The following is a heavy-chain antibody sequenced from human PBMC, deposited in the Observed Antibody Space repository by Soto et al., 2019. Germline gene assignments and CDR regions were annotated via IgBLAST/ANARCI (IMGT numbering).Heavy chain of an antibody. CDR1: GFTFSNAW. Sequence: GGSLRLSCAASGFTFSNAWMSWVRQAPGKGLEWVGRIKSKTDGGTTDYAAPVKGRFTISRDDSKNTLYLQMNSLKTEDTAVYYCTTDGPRYDSSGYHWFSTDYWGQGTLVTVSS. J-gene: IGHJ4*02. CDR2: IKSKTDGGTT. D-gene: IGHD3-22*01. CDR3: TTDGPRYDSSGYHWFSTDY. V-gene: IGHV3-15*01.